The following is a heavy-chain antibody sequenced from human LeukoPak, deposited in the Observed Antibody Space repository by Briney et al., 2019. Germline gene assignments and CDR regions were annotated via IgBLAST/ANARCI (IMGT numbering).Heavy chain of an antibody. CDR3: ARGPSGSYGGL. CDR1: GGSISSGGYY. CDR2: IYYSGST. V-gene: IGHV4-31*03. Sequence: PSQTLSLTCPVPGGSISSGGYYWSWIRQHPGKGLGWIGYIYYSGSTYYNPSLKSRVTISVDPSKNQFSPMLSSVTAADTAVYYCARGPSGSYGGLWGQGTLVTVSS. D-gene: IGHD3-10*01. J-gene: IGHJ4*02.